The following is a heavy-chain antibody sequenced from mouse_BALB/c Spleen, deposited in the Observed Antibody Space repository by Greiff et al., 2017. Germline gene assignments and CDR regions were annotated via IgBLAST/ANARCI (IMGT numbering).Heavy chain of an antibody. CDR1: GFNIKDYY. Sequence: GQLQQSGAELVRPGALVKLSCKASGFNIKDYYMNWVKQRPEQGLEWIGWIDPEDGNTIYDPKFQGKASITADTSSNTAYLQLSSLTSEDTAVYYGARSYYGNARLAMDYWGQGTSVTVSA. CDR3: ARSYYGNARLAMDY. J-gene: IGHJ4*01. D-gene: IGHD2-10*01. CDR2: IDPEDGNT. V-gene: IGHV14-1*02.